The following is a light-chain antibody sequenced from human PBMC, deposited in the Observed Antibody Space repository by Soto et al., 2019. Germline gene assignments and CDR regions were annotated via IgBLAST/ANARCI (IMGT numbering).Light chain of an antibody. CDR2: ANS. CDR1: SSNIGNNL. Sequence: QSVLTQPPSASGTPGQSVIISCSGSSSNIGNNLVYWYQQVPGMAPKLLIYANSQRPSGVPARFSGSKSGTSASLAISGLRSEDEADYYCVAWDDSLRCAIFGGGTQLTVL. V-gene: IGLV1-47*01. CDR3: VAWDDSLRCAI. J-gene: IGLJ7*01.